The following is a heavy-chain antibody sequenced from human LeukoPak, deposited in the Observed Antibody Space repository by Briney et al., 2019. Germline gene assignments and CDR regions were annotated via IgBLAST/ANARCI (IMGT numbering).Heavy chain of an antibody. V-gene: IGHV4-4*07. Sequence: SETLSLTCTVSGGSISSYYWSWIRQPAGKGLEWIGRIYTSGSTNYNPSLKSRVTISVDTSKNQLSLKLSSVTAADTAVYYCASSSSNWLKFQHWGQGTLVTVSS. D-gene: IGHD6-13*01. CDR3: ASSSSNWLKFQH. J-gene: IGHJ1*01. CDR2: IYTSGST. CDR1: GGSISSYY.